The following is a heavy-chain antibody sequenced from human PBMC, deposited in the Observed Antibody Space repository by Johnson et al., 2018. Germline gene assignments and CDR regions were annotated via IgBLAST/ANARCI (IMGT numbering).Heavy chain of an antibody. Sequence: VQLVESGGVVVQPGGSLRLSCAASGFTFDDYTMHWVRQAPGKGLEWVSLISWDGGSTYYAESVKGRFTISRENSKNSLYLQMNSLITEDTALYYCAKGPWATVVTPNEYFQHWGQGTLVTVSS. V-gene: IGHV3-43*01. CDR2: ISWDGGST. CDR3: AKGPWATVVTPNEYFQH. J-gene: IGHJ1*01. CDR1: GFTFDDYT. D-gene: IGHD4-23*01.